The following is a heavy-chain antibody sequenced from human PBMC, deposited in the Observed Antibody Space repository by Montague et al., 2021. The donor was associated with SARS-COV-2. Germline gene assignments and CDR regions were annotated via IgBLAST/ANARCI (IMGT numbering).Heavy chain of an antibody. Sequence: CAISGDSVSSNIATRNWIRQSPSRGLEWLGGTYYRSKWYNDYAVSVKSQVIINPDTSNNRISLQLNSVTPEDTAVYYCARAYCGGDRYFYWYFDLWGRGTLVTVSS. CDR2: TYYRSKWYN. V-gene: IGHV6-1*01. J-gene: IGHJ2*01. D-gene: IGHD2-21*02. CDR1: GDSVSSNIAT. CDR3: ARAYCGGDRYFYWYFDL.